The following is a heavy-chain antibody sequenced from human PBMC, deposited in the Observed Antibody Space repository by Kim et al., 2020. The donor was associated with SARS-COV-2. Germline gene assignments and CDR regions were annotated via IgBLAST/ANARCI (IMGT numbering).Heavy chain of an antibody. J-gene: IGHJ4*02. CDR2: MNPNSGST. CDR1: GYTFTAYE. D-gene: IGHD5-18*01. CDR3: ATSYTGYSYGYY. V-gene: IGHV1-8*01. Sequence: ASVKVSCKASGYTFTAYEINWVRQATGQGLEWLGWMNPNSGSTGYAQKFLGRVTMTRNTSINTAYMELSSLISEDTAVYYCATSYTGYSYGYYWGQGTPVAVSS.